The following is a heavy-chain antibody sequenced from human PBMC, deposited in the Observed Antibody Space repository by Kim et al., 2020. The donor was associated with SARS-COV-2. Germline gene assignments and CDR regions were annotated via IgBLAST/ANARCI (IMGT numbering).Heavy chain of an antibody. D-gene: IGHD6-13*01. CDR1: GGTFSSYA. J-gene: IGHJ6*02. V-gene: IGHV1-69*13. CDR3: ASRAGRIAAAGTLGYYYYYGMDV. CDR2: IIPIFGTA. Sequence: SVKVSCKASGGTFSSYAISWVRQAPGQGLEWMGGIIPIFGTANYAQKFQGRVTITADESTSTAYMELSSLRSEDTAVYYCASRAGRIAAAGTLGYYYYYGMDVWGQGTTVTVSS.